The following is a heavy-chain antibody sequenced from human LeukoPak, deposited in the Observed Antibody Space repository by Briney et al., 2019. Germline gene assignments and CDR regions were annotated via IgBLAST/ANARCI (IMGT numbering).Heavy chain of an antibody. V-gene: IGHV1-2*02. Sequence: ASVTVSCKASGYTFTGYYMHWVRQAPGQGLEWMGWINPNSGGTNYAQKFQGRVTMTTDTSTSTAYMELRSLRSDDTAVYYCARDRNYYDSSGPGNWGQGTLVTVSS. D-gene: IGHD3-22*01. CDR3: ARDRNYYDSSGPGN. CDR2: INPNSGGT. CDR1: GYTFTGYY. J-gene: IGHJ4*02.